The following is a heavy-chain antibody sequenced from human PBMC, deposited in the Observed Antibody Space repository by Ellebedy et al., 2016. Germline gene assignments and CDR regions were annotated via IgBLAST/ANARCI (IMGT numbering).Heavy chain of an antibody. CDR1: GFTFSSYA. CDR3: AKDDLVVPAALPADY. Sequence: GGSLRLXXAASGFTFSSYAMSWVRQAPGKGLEWVSAISGSGGSTYYADSVKGRFTISRDNSKNTLYLQMNSLRAEDTAVYYCAKDDLVVPAALPADYWGQGTLVTVSS. J-gene: IGHJ4*02. V-gene: IGHV3-23*01. D-gene: IGHD2-2*01. CDR2: ISGSGGST.